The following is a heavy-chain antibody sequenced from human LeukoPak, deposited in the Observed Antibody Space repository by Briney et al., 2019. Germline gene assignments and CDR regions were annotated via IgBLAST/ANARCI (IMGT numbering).Heavy chain of an antibody. CDR1: GYTFTSYD. J-gene: IGHJ3*02. CDR3: ATDQALWFGESADAFDI. D-gene: IGHD3-10*01. CDR2: MDPNRGNT. V-gene: IGHV1-8*02. Sequence: GASVKVSCKASGYTFTSYDINWVRQAPGQGLEWMGWMDPNRGNTGYAHKFQGRVTMTEDTSTDTAYMELSSLRSEDTAVYYCATDQALWFGESADAFDIWGQGTMVTVSS.